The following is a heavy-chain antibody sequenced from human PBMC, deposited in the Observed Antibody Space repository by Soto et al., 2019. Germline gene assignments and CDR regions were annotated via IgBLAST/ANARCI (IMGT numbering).Heavy chain of an antibody. CDR2: ISGSGGST. Sequence: HPGGSLRLSCVASGFIFSSYAMSWVRQAPGKGLEWVSAISGSGGSTYYADSVKGRFTISRDNSKNTLYLQMNSLRAEDTAVYYCAKDPLYIRRVIHTWFDPWGQGTLVTVSS. J-gene: IGHJ5*02. CDR1: GFIFSSYA. V-gene: IGHV3-23*01. CDR3: AKDPLYIRRVIHTWFDP. D-gene: IGHD3-10*02.